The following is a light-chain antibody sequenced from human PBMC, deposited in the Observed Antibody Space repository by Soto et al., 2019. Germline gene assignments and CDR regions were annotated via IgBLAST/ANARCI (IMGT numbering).Light chain of an antibody. J-gene: IGKJ2*01. CDR3: QQYGSSPYT. CDR2: GTS. V-gene: IGKV3-20*01. CDR1: QSISTTY. Sequence: EIVVTQSPGTLSLSPGERATLSCRASQSISTTYLAWYQQRPGQAPRLLIYGTSSRATGIPDRFSGSGPATDFTLTINRLEPEDFAVYYCQQYGSSPYTFGQGTKLRSN.